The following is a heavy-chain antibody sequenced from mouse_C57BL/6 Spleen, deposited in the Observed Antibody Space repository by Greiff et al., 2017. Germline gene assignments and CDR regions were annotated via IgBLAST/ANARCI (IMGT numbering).Heavy chain of an antibody. J-gene: IGHJ4*01. CDR1: GFNIKDYY. V-gene: IGHV14-2*01. Sequence: VQLKQSGAELVKPGASVKLSCTASGFNIKDYYMHWVKQRTEQGLEWIGRIDPEDGETKYASKFQGKATITADTSSNTAYLQLSSLTSEDTAVYYCARYYYGSSVYAMDYWGQGTSVTVSS. CDR3: ARYYYGSSVYAMDY. CDR2: IDPEDGET. D-gene: IGHD1-1*01.